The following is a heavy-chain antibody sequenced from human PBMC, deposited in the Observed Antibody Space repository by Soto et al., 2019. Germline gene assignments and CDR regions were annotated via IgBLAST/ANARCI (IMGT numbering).Heavy chain of an antibody. CDR1: GYTFTGYY. J-gene: IGHJ4*02. CDR2: INPNSGGT. D-gene: IGHD6-19*01. Sequence: ASVKVSCKASGYTFTGYYMHWVRQAPGQGLEWMGWINPNSGGTNYAQTFQGRVTMTRDTSISTAYMELSRLRSDDTAVYYCARELGEAVAGIRDFDYWGQGTLVTVSS. V-gene: IGHV1-2*02. CDR3: ARELGEAVAGIRDFDY.